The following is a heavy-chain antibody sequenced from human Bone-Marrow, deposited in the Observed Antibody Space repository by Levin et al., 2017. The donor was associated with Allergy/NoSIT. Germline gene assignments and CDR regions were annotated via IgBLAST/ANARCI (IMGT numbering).Heavy chain of an antibody. CDR1: GASFSGYY. Sequence: ASQTLSLTCTVSGASFSGYYWSWVRQFPGKGLEYIGHISDRGITNLNPSLKSRVTISLDASKNQFSLKLESVAAADTAVYSCARGPYSTIAEAAHLDFWSHGTLVSVS. J-gene: IGHJ4*01. V-gene: IGHV4-59*01. CDR3: ARGPYSTIAEAAHLDF. D-gene: IGHD6-19*01. CDR2: ISDRGIT.